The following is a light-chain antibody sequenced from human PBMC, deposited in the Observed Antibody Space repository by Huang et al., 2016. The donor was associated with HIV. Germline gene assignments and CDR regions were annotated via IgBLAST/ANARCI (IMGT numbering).Light chain of an antibody. CDR3: QQSYDART. CDR2: GAS. CDR1: QSIRSH. J-gene: IGKJ1*01. V-gene: IGKV1-39*01. Sequence: DIQMTQSPSSLSASIGDRVTIPCRASQSIRSHLNWYQQKPGKAPKLLIYGASKLQTGVPSRFSGSGSGTDFTLAISSLQPEDFATYYCQQSYDARTFGQGTKVEI.